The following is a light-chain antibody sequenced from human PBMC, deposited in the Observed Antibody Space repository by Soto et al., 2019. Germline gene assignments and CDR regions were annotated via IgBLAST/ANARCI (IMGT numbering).Light chain of an antibody. CDR2: DAS. CDR1: QSISSW. CDR3: QQYNSYSGT. V-gene: IGKV1-5*01. J-gene: IGKJ5*01. Sequence: DIQMTQSPSTLSASVGDRVTINFRASQSISSWLAWYQQKPGKAPKLLIYDASSLESGVPSRFSGSGSGTEFTLTISSLQPDDFATYYCQQYNSYSGTFGQGTRLEIK.